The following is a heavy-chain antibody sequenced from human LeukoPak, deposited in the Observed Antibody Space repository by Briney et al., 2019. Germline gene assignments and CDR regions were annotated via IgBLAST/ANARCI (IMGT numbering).Heavy chain of an antibody. V-gene: IGHV3-64D*09. D-gene: IGHD3/OR15-3a*01. J-gene: IGHJ4*02. CDR1: GFTLSSHA. CDR3: VRRTGNYFDY. CDR2: ISYNGGST. Sequence: GGSLRLSCSASGFTLSSHAMHWVRQAPGKALEYVSAISYNGGSTYYANSVKDRFTISRDNSKNTLYLQMSSLRPEDTAVFYCVRRTGNYFDYWGQGALVTVSS.